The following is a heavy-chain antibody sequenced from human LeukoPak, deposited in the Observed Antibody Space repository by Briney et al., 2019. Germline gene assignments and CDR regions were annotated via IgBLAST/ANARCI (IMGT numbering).Heavy chain of an antibody. CDR2: INPNSGGT. V-gene: IGHV1-2*02. CDR3: ARNERYSSGWYPSGYYYMDV. CDR1: GYTFTGYY. J-gene: IGHJ6*03. D-gene: IGHD6-19*01. Sequence: ASVKVSCKASGYTFTGYYMHWVRQAPGQGLEWMGWINPNSGGTNYAQKFQGRVTMTRDTSISTAYMELSRLRSDDTAVYYCARNERYSSGWYPSGYYYMDVGGKGTTVTVSS.